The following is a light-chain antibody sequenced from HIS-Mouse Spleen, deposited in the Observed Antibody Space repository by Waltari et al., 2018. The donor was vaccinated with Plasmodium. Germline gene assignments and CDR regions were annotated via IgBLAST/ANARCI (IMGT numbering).Light chain of an antibody. V-gene: IGLV2-14*03. CDR3: SSYTSSSTLV. J-gene: IGLJ2*01. Sequence: QSALTQPASVSGSPGQSITISCTGTSSDVGGYNYVSWYKQHPGKAPKPMSYDVSNRPSGVSNVFLGSKSGKPAPLTISGLQAEDEADYYCSSYTSSSTLVFGGGTKLTVL. CDR1: SSDVGGYNY. CDR2: DVS.